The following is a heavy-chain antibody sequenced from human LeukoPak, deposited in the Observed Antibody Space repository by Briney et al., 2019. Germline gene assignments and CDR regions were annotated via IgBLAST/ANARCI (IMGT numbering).Heavy chain of an antibody. Sequence: SETLSLTCTVSGGSISSYYWSWIRQPPGKGLEWIGYIYYSGSTNYNPSLKSRVTISVDTSKNQFSLKLSSVTAADTAVYYRARDHRGIDPWGQGTLVTVSS. CDR1: GGSISSYY. CDR2: IYYSGST. V-gene: IGHV4-59*01. CDR3: ARDHRGIDP. J-gene: IGHJ5*02.